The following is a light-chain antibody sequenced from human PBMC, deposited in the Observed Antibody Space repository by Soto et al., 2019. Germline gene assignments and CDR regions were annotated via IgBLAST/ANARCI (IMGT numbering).Light chain of an antibody. V-gene: IGKV3-15*01. J-gene: IGKJ1*01. CDR2: GAS. Sequence: EIVMTQSPATLSVSPGERATLSCRASQSVGNSLAWYQQKPGQAPRLLIYGASARATGIPARFSGSGSGTEFTLTISSLESEDFAVYYCQQHNNWPPWTFGQGTKVEI. CDR3: QQHNNWPPWT. CDR1: QSVGNS.